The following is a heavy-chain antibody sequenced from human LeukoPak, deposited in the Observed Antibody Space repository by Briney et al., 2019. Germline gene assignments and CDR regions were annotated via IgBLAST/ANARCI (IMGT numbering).Heavy chain of an antibody. CDR1: GGTFSSYT. Sequence: SVKVSCKASGGTFSSYTISWVRQAPGQGLEWMGRIIPILGTANYAQKFQGRVTITADESTSTAYMELSSLRSEDTAVYYRARDSVQLWLFGYWGQGTLVTVSS. CDR2: IIPILGTA. V-gene: IGHV1-69*08. D-gene: IGHD5-18*01. CDR3: ARDSVQLWLFGY. J-gene: IGHJ4*02.